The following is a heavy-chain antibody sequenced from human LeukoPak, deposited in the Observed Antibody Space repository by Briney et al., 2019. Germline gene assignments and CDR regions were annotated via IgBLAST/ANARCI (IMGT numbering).Heavy chain of an antibody. J-gene: IGHJ5*02. CDR1: GGSISSGGYS. V-gene: IGHV4-30-2*01. Sequence: PSETLFLTCAVSGGSISSGGYSWSWIRQPPGKGLEWIGYIYHSGSTYYNPSLKSRVTISVDRSKNQFSLKLSSVTAADTAVYYCARVRGGTVTTLFDPWGQGTLVTVSS. D-gene: IGHD4-11*01. CDR2: IYHSGST. CDR3: ARVRGGTVTTLFDP.